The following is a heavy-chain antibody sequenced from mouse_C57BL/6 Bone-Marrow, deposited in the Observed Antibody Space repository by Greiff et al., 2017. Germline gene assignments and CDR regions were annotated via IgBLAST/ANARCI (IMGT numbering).Heavy chain of an antibody. Sequence: QVHVKQSGAELARPGASVKLSCKASGYTITSYGISWVKQRTGQGLEWIGEIYPRSGNTYYNEKFKGKATLPADKSSSTAYMELRSLTSEDSAVYFCARMRMAYYSNYEDAMDYWGQGTSVTVSS. V-gene: IGHV1-81*01. CDR2: IYPRSGNT. J-gene: IGHJ4*01. CDR1: GYTITSYG. CDR3: ARMRMAYYSNYEDAMDY. D-gene: IGHD2-5*01.